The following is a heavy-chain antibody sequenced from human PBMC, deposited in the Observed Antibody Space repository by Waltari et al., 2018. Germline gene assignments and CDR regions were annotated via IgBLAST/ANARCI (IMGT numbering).Heavy chain of an antibody. CDR2: INPNSWGT. CDR1: GYTFTGYY. CDR3: ARVHRGSYLFDY. V-gene: IGHV1-2*02. Sequence: QVQLVQSGAEVKKPGASVKVSCKASGYTFTGYYMHWVRQAPGQGLEWMGWINPNSWGTNYAQNFQGGVTMTRDTSISTAYMELSRLRSDDTAVYYCARVHRGSYLFDYWGQGTLVTVSS. D-gene: IGHD1-26*01. J-gene: IGHJ4*02.